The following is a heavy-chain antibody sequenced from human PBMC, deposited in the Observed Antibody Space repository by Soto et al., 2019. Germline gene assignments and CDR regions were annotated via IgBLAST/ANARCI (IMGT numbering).Heavy chain of an antibody. CDR3: ARDRGVWELREG. CDR1: GYTFSNYG. J-gene: IGHJ6*02. V-gene: IGHV1-18*01. D-gene: IGHD1-26*01. Sequence: QVQLVQSGADVKTPGASVKVSCKASGYTFSNYGLIWVRQAPGQGLEWMGWVSAYNGNTVYAQNFQGRVTMTTDTSTTTAYMELTSLTSDDTAVYYCARDRGVWELREGWGQGTTVTVSS. CDR2: VSAYNGNT.